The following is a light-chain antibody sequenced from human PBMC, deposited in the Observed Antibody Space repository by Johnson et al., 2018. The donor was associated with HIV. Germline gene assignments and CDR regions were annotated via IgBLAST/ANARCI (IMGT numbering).Light chain of an antibody. CDR3: GTWDSGLSAGGV. V-gene: IGLV1-51*02. CDR2: ENN. Sequence: QSVLTQPPSVSAAPGQKVTISCSGSSSNIGNNYVSWYQQLPGTAPKLLIYENNKRPSGIPDRFSGSKSGTSATLGITGLQTGDEADYYCGTWDSGLSAGGVFGTGTKVNVL. CDR1: SSNIGNNY. J-gene: IGLJ1*01.